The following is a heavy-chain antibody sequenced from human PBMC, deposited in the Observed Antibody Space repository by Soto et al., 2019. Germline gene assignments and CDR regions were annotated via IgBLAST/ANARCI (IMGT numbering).Heavy chain of an antibody. V-gene: IGHV3-23*01. D-gene: IGHD2-21*01. J-gene: IGHJ3*02. Sequence: GSLRLSCKASGFMFNNSAMTWVRQAPGQGLQWVASVSDNGGSRGGTYYADSVKGRFTISRDNSKNTLYLQLDSLTGADTAVYYCARAKAVVIAALDIWGQGTMVTVSS. CDR3: ARAKAVVIAALDI. CDR2: VSDNGGSRGGT. CDR1: GFMFNNSA.